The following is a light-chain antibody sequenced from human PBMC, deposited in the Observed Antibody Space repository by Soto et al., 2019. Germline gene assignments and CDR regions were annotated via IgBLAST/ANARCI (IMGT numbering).Light chain of an antibody. J-gene: IGKJ5*01. CDR1: QSVSSY. CDR3: QQGSNWPIT. Sequence: EIVLTQSPATLSLSPGERATLSCRASQSVSSYLAWYQQKPCQAPRLLIYDASNRATGIPARFSGSGSGTDFTLTISSLEPEDFAVYYCQQGSNWPITFGQGTRLEIK. V-gene: IGKV3-11*01. CDR2: DAS.